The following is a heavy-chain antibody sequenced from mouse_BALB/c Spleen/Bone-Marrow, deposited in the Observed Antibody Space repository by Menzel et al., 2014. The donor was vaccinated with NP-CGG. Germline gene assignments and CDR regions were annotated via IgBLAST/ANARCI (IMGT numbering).Heavy chain of an antibody. CDR3: GRAWFAY. J-gene: IGHJ3*01. CDR1: GFTFSDYY. CDR2: ISDGGSYT. D-gene: IGHD3-3*01. V-gene: IGHV5-4*02. Sequence: EVKLQESGGGLVKPGGSLKLSCAASGFTFSDYYMYWVRQTPEKRLEWVATISDGGSYTYYPDSVEGRFTISRDNAKNNLYLQMSSLKSEDTAMYYCGRAWFAYWGQGTLVTASA.